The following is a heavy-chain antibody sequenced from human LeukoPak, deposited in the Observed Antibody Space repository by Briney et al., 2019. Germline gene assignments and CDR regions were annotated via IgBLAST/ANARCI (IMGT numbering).Heavy chain of an antibody. CDR2: VIPILGIA. V-gene: IGHV1-69*04. Sequence: GASVKVSCKASGGTFSSYAISWVRQAPGQGLEWMGRVIPILGIANYAQKFQGRVTITADKSTSTAYMELSSLRSEDTAVYYCARGARAIVVVVAATPTYGMDVWGQGTTVTVSS. J-gene: IGHJ6*02. D-gene: IGHD2-15*01. CDR1: GGTFSSYA. CDR3: ARGARAIVVVVAATPTYGMDV.